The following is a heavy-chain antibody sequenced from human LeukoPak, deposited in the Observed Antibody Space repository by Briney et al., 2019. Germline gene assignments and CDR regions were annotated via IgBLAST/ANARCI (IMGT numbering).Heavy chain of an antibody. J-gene: IGHJ5*02. CDR1: GYSFTSYW. D-gene: IGHD5-12*01. CDR2: IYPGDSDT. CDR3: ARLGDIVATIPHDWFDP. V-gene: IGHV5-51*01. Sequence: GESLKISCKGSGYSFTSYWIGWVRQMPGKGLEWMAIIYPGDSDTRYSPSFQGQVTISADKSISTAYLQWSSLKASDTAMYYCARLGDIVATIPHDWFDPWGQGTLVTVSS.